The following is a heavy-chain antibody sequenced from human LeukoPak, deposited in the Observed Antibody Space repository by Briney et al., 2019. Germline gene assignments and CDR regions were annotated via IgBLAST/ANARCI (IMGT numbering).Heavy chain of an antibody. Sequence: ASVKVSCTASGYTFTSYGISWVRQAPGQGLEWMGWISAYNGNTNYAQKLQGRVTMTTDTSTSTAYMELRSLRSDDTAVYYCARDRYWFQYYDILTGYYSFDYWGQGTLVTVSS. V-gene: IGHV1-18*01. CDR2: ISAYNGNT. J-gene: IGHJ4*02. D-gene: IGHD3-9*01. CDR1: GYTFTSYG. CDR3: ARDRYWFQYYDILTGYYSFDY.